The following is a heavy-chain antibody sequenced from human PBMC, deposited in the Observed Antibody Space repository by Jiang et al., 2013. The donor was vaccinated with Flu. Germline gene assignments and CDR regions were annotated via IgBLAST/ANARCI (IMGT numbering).Heavy chain of an antibody. CDR1: GGSISSSSYY. J-gene: IGHJ4*02. Sequence: GLVKPSETLSLTCTVSGGSISSSSYYWGWIRQPPGKGLEWIGSIYYSGSTYYNPSLKSRVTISVDTSKNQFSLKLSSVTAADTAVYYCARHGLLWFGELSTAKYYFDYWGQGTLVTVSS. CDR2: IYYSGST. D-gene: IGHD3-10*01. V-gene: IGHV4-39*01. CDR3: ARHGLLWFGELSTAKYYFDY.